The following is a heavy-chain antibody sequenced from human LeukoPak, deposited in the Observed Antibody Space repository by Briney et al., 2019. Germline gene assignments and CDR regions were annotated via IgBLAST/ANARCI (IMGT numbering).Heavy chain of an antibody. Sequence: PSETLSLTCGVSVGPINNTNWWSWVRQPPGQGLEWIGEISLTGLTHYNPSLESRVTVSLDKSKNQLSLNLTSVTAADTAVYYCSRENGAFSPFGYWGQGTLVTVLS. CDR2: ISLTGLT. V-gene: IGHV4-4*02. CDR1: VGPINNTNW. D-gene: IGHD2-8*01. J-gene: IGHJ4*02. CDR3: SRENGAFSPFGY.